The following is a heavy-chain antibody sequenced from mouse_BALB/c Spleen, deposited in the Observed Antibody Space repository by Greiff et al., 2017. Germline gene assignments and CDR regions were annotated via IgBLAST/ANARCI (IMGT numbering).Heavy chain of an antibody. J-gene: IGHJ3*01. Sequence: VQLKESGAELVKPGASVKLSCTASGFNIKDTYMHWVKQRPEQGLEWIGRIDPANGNTKYDPKFQGKATITADTSSNTAYLQLSSLTSEDTAVYYCVRDYRYDGWFAYWGQGTLVTVSA. V-gene: IGHV14-3*02. CDR3: VRDYRYDGWFAY. CDR1: GFNIKDTY. CDR2: IDPANGNT. D-gene: IGHD2-14*01.